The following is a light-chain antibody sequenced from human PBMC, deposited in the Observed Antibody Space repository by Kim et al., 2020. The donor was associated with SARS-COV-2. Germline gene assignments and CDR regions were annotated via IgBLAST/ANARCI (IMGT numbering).Light chain of an antibody. V-gene: IGKV1-5*03. CDR1: QSISSW. J-gene: IGKJ5*01. CDR3: QQYNSYSIT. CDR2: KAS. Sequence: VSVGDRVTITGRASQSISSWLAWYQQKPGKAPKLLSYKASSLESGVPSRFSGSGSGTEFTLTISSLQPDDFATYYCQQYNSYSITFGQGTRLEIK.